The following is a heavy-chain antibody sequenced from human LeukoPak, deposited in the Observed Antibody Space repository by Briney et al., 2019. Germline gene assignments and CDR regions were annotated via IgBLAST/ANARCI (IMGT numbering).Heavy chain of an antibody. CDR2: ISYDGSNK. J-gene: IGHJ6*03. Sequence: GGSLRLSCAASGFTFSSYGMHWVRQAPGKGLEWVAVISYDGSNKYYADSVKGRFTISRDNSKNTLYLQMNSLRAEDTAVYYCAKTASGYSGYDLYYYYYMDVWGKGTTVTVSS. V-gene: IGHV3-30*18. CDR1: GFTFSSYG. D-gene: IGHD5-12*01. CDR3: AKTASGYSGYDLYYYYYMDV.